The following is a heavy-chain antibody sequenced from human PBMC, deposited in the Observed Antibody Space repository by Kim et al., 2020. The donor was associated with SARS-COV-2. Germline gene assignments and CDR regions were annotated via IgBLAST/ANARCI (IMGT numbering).Heavy chain of an antibody. CDR2: I. D-gene: IGHD1-26*01. Sequence: IYYADTVKRRFTISRDNAKNSLYLQMNSLRAEDTAVYYCARMGAKDAFDIWGQGTMVTVSS. CDR3: ARMGAKDAFDI. J-gene: IGHJ3*02. V-gene: IGHV3-21*01.